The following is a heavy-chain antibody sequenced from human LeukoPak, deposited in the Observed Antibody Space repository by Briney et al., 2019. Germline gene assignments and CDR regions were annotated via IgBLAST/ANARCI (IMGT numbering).Heavy chain of an antibody. Sequence: GGSLRLSCAASGFTFSGSAMHWVRQASGKGLEWVGRIRSKANSYATAYAASVKGRFTISRDDSKNTAYLQMNSLKTEDTAVHYCTTRIPQDAFDIWGQGTMVTVSS. V-gene: IGHV3-73*01. J-gene: IGHJ3*02. CDR1: GFTFSGSA. CDR3: TTRIPQDAFDI. CDR2: IRSKANSYAT.